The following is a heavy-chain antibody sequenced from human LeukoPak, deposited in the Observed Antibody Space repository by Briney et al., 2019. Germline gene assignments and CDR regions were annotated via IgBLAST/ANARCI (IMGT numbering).Heavy chain of an antibody. Sequence: GGSLRLSCAASGFTVSSNYMSWVRQAPGKGLEWVSVIYTGGSTKYADSVKGRFTISRDNSKNTLFLQMNSLRAEDTAVYYCARGGSYLSAFDIWGQGTMVTVSS. CDR3: ARGGSYLSAFDI. V-gene: IGHV3-53*01. CDR2: IYTGGST. CDR1: GFTVSSNY. J-gene: IGHJ3*02. D-gene: IGHD1-26*01.